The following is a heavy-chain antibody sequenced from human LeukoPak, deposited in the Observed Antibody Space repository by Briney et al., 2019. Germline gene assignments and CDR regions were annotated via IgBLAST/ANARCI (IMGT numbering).Heavy chain of an antibody. CDR2: ISPSGGIT. CDR1: GFTFSSHG. V-gene: IGHV3-23*01. CDR3: ARDYYRDSYGPFDY. J-gene: IGHJ4*02. D-gene: IGHD5-18*01. Sequence: GGSLRLSCAASGFTFSSHGMNWVRQAPGKGLEWVSGISPSGGITYYTDSVKGRFTISRDNSKNTQSLQMNSLRAEDTAVYYCARDYYRDSYGPFDYWGQGTLVTVSS.